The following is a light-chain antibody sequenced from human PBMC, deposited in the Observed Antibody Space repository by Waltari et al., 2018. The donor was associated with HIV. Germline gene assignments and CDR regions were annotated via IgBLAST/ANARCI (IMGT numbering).Light chain of an antibody. Sequence: EIVLTQSPDTLSLSPGKRATLSCRASQTVISNYLAWYQQKPGHAPRLLGYGASSRAAGIADRFSGSGSGTDFTLIISRVEPEDSAVFYCQQYGDSPFTFGPGTKVEIK. CDR3: QQYGDSPFT. CDR1: QTVISNY. J-gene: IGKJ3*01. CDR2: GAS. V-gene: IGKV3-20*01.